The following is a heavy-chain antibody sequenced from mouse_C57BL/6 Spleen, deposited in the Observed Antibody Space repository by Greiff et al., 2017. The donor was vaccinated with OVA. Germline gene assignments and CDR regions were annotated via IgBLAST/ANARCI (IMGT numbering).Heavy chain of an antibody. CDR3: ARGGSLMTYCDY. D-gene: IGHD2-13*01. Sequence: EVQLQQSGPELVKPGASVKISCKASGYSFTGYYMNWVKQSPEKSLEWIGEINPSTGGTTYNQKFKAKATLTVDKASSTAYMQLKSLTSEDSAVYYCARGGSLMTYCDYWGQGTTLTVSA. CDR2: INPSTGGT. V-gene: IGHV1-42*01. J-gene: IGHJ2*01. CDR1: GYSFTGYY.